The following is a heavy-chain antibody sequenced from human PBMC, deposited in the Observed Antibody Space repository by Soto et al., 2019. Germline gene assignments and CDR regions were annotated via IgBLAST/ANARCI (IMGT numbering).Heavy chain of an antibody. V-gene: IGHV4-31*03. CDR1: GGSISSGGYY. J-gene: IGHJ3*02. Sequence: SETLSLTCTVSGGSISSGGYYWSWIRQHPGKGLEWIGYIYYSGSTYYNPSLKSRVTISVDTSKNQFSLKLSSVTAADTAVYYCARDTYYYDSSGDDAFDIWGQGTMVT. D-gene: IGHD3-22*01. CDR3: ARDTYYYDSSGDDAFDI. CDR2: IYYSGST.